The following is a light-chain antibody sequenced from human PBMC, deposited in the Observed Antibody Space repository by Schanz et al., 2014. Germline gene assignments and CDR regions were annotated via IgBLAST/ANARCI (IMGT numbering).Light chain of an antibody. J-gene: IGLJ3*02. CDR1: SSDVGSHNL. CDR2: EGS. V-gene: IGLV2-23*01. CDR3: CSYAGSNTWV. Sequence: QSALTQPASVSGSPGQSITISCTGTSSDVGSHNLVSWYQQHPGKAPKLMIYEGSERPSGVSNRFSGSKSGNTASLTISGLQAEDEADYYCCSYAGSNTWVFGGGTKLTVL.